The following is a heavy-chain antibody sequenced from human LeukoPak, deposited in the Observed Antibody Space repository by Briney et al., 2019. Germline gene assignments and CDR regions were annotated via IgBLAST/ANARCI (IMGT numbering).Heavy chain of an antibody. CDR1: GLKFSDYY. V-gene: IGHV3-11*01. D-gene: IGHD6-13*01. J-gene: IGHJ4*02. Sequence: GGSLRLSCAASGLKFSDYYVSWLRQAPGKGLQWVSYISSSSSTIYYADSVKGRFTISRDNSKNTLYLQMNSLRAEDTAVYYCAKDIAAAGTDRSPSDYWGQGTLVTVSS. CDR2: ISSSSSTI. CDR3: AKDIAAAGTDRSPSDY.